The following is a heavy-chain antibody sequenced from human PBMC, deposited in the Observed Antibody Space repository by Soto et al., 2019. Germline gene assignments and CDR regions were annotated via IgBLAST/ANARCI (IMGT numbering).Heavy chain of an antibody. CDR2: IYYSGST. J-gene: IGHJ5*02. CDR1: GGSISSYY. V-gene: IGHV4-59*01. CDR3: ARAVCSGWYRVWFDP. D-gene: IGHD6-19*01. Sequence: PSETLSLTCTVSGGSISSYYWSWIRQPPGKGLEWIGYIYYSGSTNYNPSLKSRVTISVDTSKNQFSLELSSVTAADTAVYYCARAVCSGWYRVWFDPWGQGTLVTVSS.